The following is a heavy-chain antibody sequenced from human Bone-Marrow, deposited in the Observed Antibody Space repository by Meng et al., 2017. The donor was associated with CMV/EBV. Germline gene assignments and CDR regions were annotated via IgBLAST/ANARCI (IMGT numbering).Heavy chain of an antibody. CDR1: GFTFNTYW. CDR3: ARDPRVKSYVVVPAASDY. J-gene: IGHJ4*02. CDR2: IKQDGSEK. V-gene: IGHV3-7*01. D-gene: IGHD2-2*01. Sequence: GESLKISCVASGFTFNTYWMSWVRQAPGNGLEWVANIKQDGSEKYYVGSVKGRFTISRDNAKNSLYLQMNSLRAEDTAVYYCARDPRVKSYVVVPAASDYWGQGTMVTVSS.